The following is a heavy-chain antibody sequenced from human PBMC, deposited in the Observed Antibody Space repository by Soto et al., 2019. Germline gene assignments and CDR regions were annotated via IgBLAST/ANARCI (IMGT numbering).Heavy chain of an antibody. CDR2: ISPSGSS. CDR3: VRNNYYGLDV. CDR1: GASISSVYW. J-gene: IGHJ6*02. Sequence: PSETLSLTCAVSGASISSVYWWSWVRQPPGKGLEWIGEISPSGSSSYNPSLKSRVTISADKSQNQFSLKLTSVTAADTAVYYCVRNNYYGLDVWGQGTTVTVSS. V-gene: IGHV4-4*02.